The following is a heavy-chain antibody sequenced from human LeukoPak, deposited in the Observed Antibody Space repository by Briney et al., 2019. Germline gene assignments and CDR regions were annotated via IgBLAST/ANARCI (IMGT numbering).Heavy chain of an antibody. D-gene: IGHD5-12*01. Sequence: GGSLRLSCAASGFTFSSYGMHWVRQAPGKGLEWVAVISYDGSNKYYADSVKGRFTISRDNSKNTLYLQMNSLRAEDTAVYYCAREDVDIVATWGYYFDYWGQGTLVTVSS. J-gene: IGHJ4*02. CDR2: ISYDGSNK. V-gene: IGHV3-30*19. CDR1: GFTFSSYG. CDR3: AREDVDIVATWGYYFDY.